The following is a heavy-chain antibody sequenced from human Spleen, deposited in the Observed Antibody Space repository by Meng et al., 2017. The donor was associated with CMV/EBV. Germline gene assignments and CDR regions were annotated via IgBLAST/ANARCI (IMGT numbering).Heavy chain of an antibody. CDR1: GFTFSTYT. J-gene: IGHJ4*02. V-gene: IGHV3-21*01. CDR2: ISSGRSYI. Sequence: GESLKISCAASGFTFSTYTMHWVRQAPGKGLEWVSSISSGRSYIYYADSVKGRFTISRDNAKNSLYLQMNSLRAEDTAVYYCARGIFRRLVEWPKGSHFDSWGQGILVTVSS. CDR3: ARGIFRRLVEWPKGSHFDS. D-gene: IGHD3-3*01.